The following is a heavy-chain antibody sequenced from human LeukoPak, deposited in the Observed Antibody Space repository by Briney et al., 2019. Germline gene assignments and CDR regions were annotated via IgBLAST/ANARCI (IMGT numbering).Heavy chain of an antibody. CDR1: GGSISSYY. CDR2: IYTSGST. D-gene: IGHD4-17*01. J-gene: IGHJ4*02. V-gene: IGHV4-4*07. CDR3: ATLTVTESFDY. Sequence: SETLSLTCTVSGGSISSYYWSWIRQPAGKGLEYIGRIYTSGSTNYNPSLKSRVTMSVDTSKNRFSLRLNSVTAADTAVYYCATLTVTESFDYWGQGTLVTVSS.